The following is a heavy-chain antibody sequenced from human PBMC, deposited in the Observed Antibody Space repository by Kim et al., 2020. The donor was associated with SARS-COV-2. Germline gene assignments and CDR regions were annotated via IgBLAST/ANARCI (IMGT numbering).Heavy chain of an antibody. D-gene: IGHD6-19*01. CDR1: GFTFSSYE. CDR2: ISSSGSTI. V-gene: IGHV3-48*03. J-gene: IGHJ5*02. CDR3: ASWGQWPGPYNWFDP. Sequence: GGSLRLSCAASGFTFSSYEMNWVRQAPGKGLEWVSYISSSGSTIYYADSVKGRFTISRDNAKNSLYLQMNSLRAEDTAVYYCASWGQWPGPYNWFDPWGQGTLVTVSS.